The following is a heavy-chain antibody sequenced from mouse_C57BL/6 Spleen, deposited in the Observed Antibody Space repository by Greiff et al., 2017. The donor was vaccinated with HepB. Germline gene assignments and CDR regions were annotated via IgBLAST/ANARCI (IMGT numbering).Heavy chain of an antibody. CDR2: INPSSGYT. Sequence: VQLQQSGAELARPGASVKMSCQASGYTFTSYTMHWVKQRPGQGLEWIGYINPSSGYTKYNQKFKDKTTLPADTSSSTAYMQLSSLTSEDSAVYYCARKTTVVAWDYWGQGTTLTVSS. D-gene: IGHD1-1*01. CDR3: ARKTTVVAWDY. CDR1: GYTFTSYT. J-gene: IGHJ2*01. V-gene: IGHV1-4*01.